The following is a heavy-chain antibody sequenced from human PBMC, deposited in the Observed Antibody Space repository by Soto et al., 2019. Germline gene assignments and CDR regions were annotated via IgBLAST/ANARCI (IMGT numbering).Heavy chain of an antibody. V-gene: IGHV3-21*01. Sequence: PGGSLRLSCIASGFTFGTYSMNWVRQAPGKGLEWVSSISSTSGYIYYADSLKGRFTVSRDNARHSLFLQMSSLRAEDTAVYFCAMGGYSYGFDSWGPGTLVTVSS. J-gene: IGHJ4*02. CDR2: ISSTSGYI. D-gene: IGHD5-18*01. CDR3: AMGGYSYGFDS. CDR1: GFTFGTYS.